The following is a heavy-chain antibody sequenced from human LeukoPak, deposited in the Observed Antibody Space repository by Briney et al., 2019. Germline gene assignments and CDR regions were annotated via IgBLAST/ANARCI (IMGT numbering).Heavy chain of an antibody. CDR1: GYTFTSYG. V-gene: IGHV1-18*01. Sequence: ASVKVSCKASGYTFTSYGISWVRQAPGQGLEWMGWISAYNGNTNYAQKFQGRVTMTRNTSISTAYMEMSSLRAEDTAVYYGVRYEYHYGMDVGGQGTTATV. D-gene: IGHD6-6*01. CDR2: ISAYNGNT. J-gene: IGHJ6*02. CDR3: VRYEYHYGMDV.